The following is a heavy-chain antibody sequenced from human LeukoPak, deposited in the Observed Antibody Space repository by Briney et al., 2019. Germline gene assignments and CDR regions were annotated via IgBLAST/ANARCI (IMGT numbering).Heavy chain of an antibody. CDR2: ISAYNGNT. Sequence: ASVKVSCKASGYTFTGYYMHWVRQAPGQGLEWMGWISAYNGNTNYAQKLQGRVTMTTDTSTSTAYMELRSLRSDDTAVYYCARDPDYDILTGYPFDYWGQGTLVTVSS. CDR3: ARDPDYDILTGYPFDY. J-gene: IGHJ4*02. V-gene: IGHV1-18*04. CDR1: GYTFTGYY. D-gene: IGHD3-9*01.